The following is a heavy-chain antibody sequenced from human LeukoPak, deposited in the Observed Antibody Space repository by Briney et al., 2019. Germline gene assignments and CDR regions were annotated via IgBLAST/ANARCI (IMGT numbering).Heavy chain of an antibody. Sequence: SETLSLTCTVSGDSITSRTYYWGWIRQPPGKGLEWIGTIYYSGSTYFNPSLKSRVTLSIDTSKNQFSLKLSSVTAADTAIYYCARNGGSYVFDYWGQGTLVTVSS. V-gene: IGHV4-39*07. CDR3: ARNGGSYVFDY. D-gene: IGHD1-26*01. J-gene: IGHJ4*02. CDR1: GDSITSRTYY. CDR2: IYYSGST.